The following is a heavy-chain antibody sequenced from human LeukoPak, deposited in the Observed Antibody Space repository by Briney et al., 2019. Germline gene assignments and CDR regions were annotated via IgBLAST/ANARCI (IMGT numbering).Heavy chain of an antibody. V-gene: IGHV4-31*03. CDR1: GGSISSGGYY. Sequence: SETLSLTCTVSGGSISSGGYYWSWIRQHPGKGLEWIGYIYYSGSTYYNPSLKSRVTISVDTSKNQFSLKLSSVTAADTAVYYCARGRFSIVATRYYDYWGQGTLVTVSS. D-gene: IGHD5-12*01. CDR3: ARGRFSIVATRYYDY. CDR2: IYYSGST. J-gene: IGHJ4*02.